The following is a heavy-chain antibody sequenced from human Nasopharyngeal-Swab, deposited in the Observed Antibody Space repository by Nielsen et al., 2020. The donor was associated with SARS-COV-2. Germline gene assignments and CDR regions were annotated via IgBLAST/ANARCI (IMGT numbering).Heavy chain of an antibody. J-gene: IGHJ6*02. V-gene: IGHV3-21*01. CDR3: ARDGLDYDFWSAYFMDV. D-gene: IGHD3-3*01. CDR1: GSTFNNYN. Sequence: GESLQISWAGSGSTFNNYNFNWVRQAPGKGLEWVSSISSSSSYIYYADSVKGRFTISRDNAKNSLYLQMNSLRAEDTAVYYCARDGLDYDFWSAYFMDVWGQGTTVTVSS. CDR2: ISSSSSYI.